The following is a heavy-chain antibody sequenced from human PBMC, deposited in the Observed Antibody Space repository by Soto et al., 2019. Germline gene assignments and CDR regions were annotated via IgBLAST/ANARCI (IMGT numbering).Heavy chain of an antibody. D-gene: IGHD6-13*01. CDR1: GYTFTRYG. Sequence: QVQLVQSGAEVKKPGASVKVSCKASGYTFTRYGITWVRQAPGQGLEWMGWISTYNGNTNYAQRVQGRVTMTTYTPTSTAYMELGSLRSDDTAVYYCARTDSRPRDFDYWGQGTLVTVSS. CDR3: ARTDSRPRDFDY. J-gene: IGHJ4*02. V-gene: IGHV1-18*01. CDR2: ISTYNGNT.